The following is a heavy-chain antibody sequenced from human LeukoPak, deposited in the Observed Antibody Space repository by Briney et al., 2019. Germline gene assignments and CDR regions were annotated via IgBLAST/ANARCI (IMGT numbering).Heavy chain of an antibody. CDR3: AKELDYYGSGSYYILRWAYFDY. V-gene: IGHV3-7*03. D-gene: IGHD3-10*01. CDR2: IKQDGSEK. CDR1: GFTFSSYW. J-gene: IGHJ4*02. Sequence: GGSLRLSCAASGFTFSSYWMSWVRQAPGKGLEWVANIKQDGSEKYYVDSVKGRFTISRDNAKNSLYLQMNSLRAEDTAVYYCAKELDYYGSGSYYILRWAYFDYWGQGTLVTVSS.